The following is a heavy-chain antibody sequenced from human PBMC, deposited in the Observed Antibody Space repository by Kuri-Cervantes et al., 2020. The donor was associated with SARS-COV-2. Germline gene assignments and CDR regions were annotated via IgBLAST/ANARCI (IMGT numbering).Heavy chain of an antibody. CDR3: ARGDGAYSSSSPFDY. J-gene: IGHJ4*02. CDR1: GGSISSYY. CDR2: IYYSGSA. D-gene: IGHD6-6*01. V-gene: IGHV4-39*07. Sequence: SETLSLTCTVSGGSISSYYWGWIRQPPGKGLEWIGSIYYSGSAYYNPSLKSRVTISVDTSKNQFSLKLSSVTAADTAVYYCARGDGAYSSSSPFDYWGQGTLVTVSS.